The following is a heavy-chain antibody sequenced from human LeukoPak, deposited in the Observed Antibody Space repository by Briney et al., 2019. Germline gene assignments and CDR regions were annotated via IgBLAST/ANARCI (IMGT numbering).Heavy chain of an antibody. CDR3: AREFGGTTVTPSTY. Sequence: GGSLRLSCAASGFSFGSFAMSWVRQAPGKGLEWVSSISSSSSYIYYADSVKGRFTISRDNAKNSLYLQMNSLRAEDTAVYYCAREFGGTTVTPSTYWGQGTLVTVSS. J-gene: IGHJ4*02. CDR2: ISSSSSYI. V-gene: IGHV3-21*01. D-gene: IGHD4-17*01. CDR1: GFSFGSFA.